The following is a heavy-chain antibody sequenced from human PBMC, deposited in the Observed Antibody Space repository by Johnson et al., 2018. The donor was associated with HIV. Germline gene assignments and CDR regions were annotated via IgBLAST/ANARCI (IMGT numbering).Heavy chain of an antibody. D-gene: IGHD6-19*01. J-gene: IGHJ3*02. CDR1: GFTFSNAW. Sequence: EVQLVESGGGLVQPGGSLRLSCAASGFTFSNAWMNWVRQAPGKGLEWVGRIKSKTDGGTTDYAAPVKGRFTISRDDSKKTLYLQMNSLKTEDTAVYYCTTDLAAVGRGAFDIWGQGTMVTVSS. CDR3: TTDLAAVGRGAFDI. V-gene: IGHV3-15*01. CDR2: IKSKTDGGTT.